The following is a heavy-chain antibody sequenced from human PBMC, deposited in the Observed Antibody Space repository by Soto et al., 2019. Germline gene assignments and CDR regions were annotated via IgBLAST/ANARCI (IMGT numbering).Heavy chain of an antibody. CDR1: GFTFGDYV. CDR3: TRLSGAWHVGGFDY. CDR2: VRSKAYGGTR. V-gene: IGHV3-49*03. D-gene: IGHD3-10*01. J-gene: IGHJ4*02. Sequence: EVQLVESGGGLVEPGRSLRLSCTTSGFTFGDYVMSWFRLPPGKGLEWVGFVRSKAYGGTREYAASVKGRFAISREDSKSIAYLQMNSLKIEDTAVYYCTRLSGAWHVGGFDYWGQGTLVTVSS.